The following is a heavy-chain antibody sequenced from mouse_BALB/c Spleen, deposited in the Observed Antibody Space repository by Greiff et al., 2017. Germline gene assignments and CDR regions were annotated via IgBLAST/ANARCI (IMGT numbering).Heavy chain of an antibody. J-gene: IGHJ2*01. D-gene: IGHD1-1*01. CDR3: ARVTTVVATPYYFDY. Sequence: EVKLVESGPDLVKPSQSLSLTCTVTGYSITSGYSWHWIRQFPGNKLEWMGYIHYSGSTNYNPSLKSRISITRDTSKNQFFLQLNSVTTEDTATYYCARVTTVVATPYYFDYWGQGTTLTVSS. CDR2: IHYSGST. V-gene: IGHV3-1*02. CDR1: GYSITSGYS.